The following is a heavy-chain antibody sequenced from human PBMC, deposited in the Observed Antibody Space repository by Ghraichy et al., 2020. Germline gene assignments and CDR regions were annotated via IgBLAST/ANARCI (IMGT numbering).Heavy chain of an antibody. V-gene: IGHV3-7*01. Sequence: GESLNISCGASGFTFSSYWMSWVRQAPGKGLEWVASIKEDGSEKYSLDSVKGRLTISRDNTKNSLYLQMNSPRADDTAVYYCAREGLGHGYSYGQNFDYWGQGTLVTVSS. CDR2: IKEDGSEK. J-gene: IGHJ4*02. CDR1: GFTFSSYW. D-gene: IGHD5-18*01. CDR3: AREGLGHGYSYGQNFDY.